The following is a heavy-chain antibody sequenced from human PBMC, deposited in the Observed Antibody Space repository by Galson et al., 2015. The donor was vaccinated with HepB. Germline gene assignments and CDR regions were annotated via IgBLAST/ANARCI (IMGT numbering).Heavy chain of an antibody. CDR3: ARDHEHCSSTACYANYYDGMDV. J-gene: IGHJ6*02. V-gene: IGHV3-21*01. CDR2: VTSGSSYI. Sequence: SLRLSCATSGFTFSSYSMNWVRQAPGKGLEWVSSVTSGSSYIYYANSVKGRFTVSRDNAKNSLYLEMNRLRAEDTAVYYCARDHEHCSSTACYANYYDGMDVWGQGTTVIVTS. CDR1: GFTFSSYS. D-gene: IGHD2-2*01.